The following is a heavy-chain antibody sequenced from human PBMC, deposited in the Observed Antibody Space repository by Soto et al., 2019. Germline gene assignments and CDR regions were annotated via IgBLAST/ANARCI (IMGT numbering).Heavy chain of an antibody. V-gene: IGHV1-18*01. D-gene: IGHD2-2*01. Sequence: ASVKVSCKASGYIFTSYGISWVRQAPGQGLEWMGWISAYNGNTNYAQKLQGRVTMTTDTSTSTVYMELRSLRSDDTAVYYCARVRGDIVVVPAATPYYYYGMDVWGQGTTVTVSS. CDR3: ARVRGDIVVVPAATPYYYYGMDV. J-gene: IGHJ6*02. CDR2: ISAYNGNT. CDR1: GYIFTSYG.